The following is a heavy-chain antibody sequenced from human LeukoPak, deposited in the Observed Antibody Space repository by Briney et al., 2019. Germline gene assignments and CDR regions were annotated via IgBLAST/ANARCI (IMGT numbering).Heavy chain of an antibody. D-gene: IGHD1-26*01. CDR1: GASINSYY. V-gene: IGHV4-59*01. Sequence: SETLSLTCTVSGASINSYYWSWVRQPPGKGLEWIGYVSYSGDTNYNPSLKSRVIISADMSKNHFSLRLSSVTAADTAIYYCAKYGVGSTDFDNWGQGTLVTVSS. CDR3: AKYGVGSTDFDN. J-gene: IGHJ4*02. CDR2: VSYSGDT.